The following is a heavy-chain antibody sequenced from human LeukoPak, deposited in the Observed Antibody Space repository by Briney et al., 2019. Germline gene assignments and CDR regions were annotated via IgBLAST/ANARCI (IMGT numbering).Heavy chain of an antibody. V-gene: IGHV1-18*01. CDR3: ARVTNPEWLDP. Sequence: ASVKVSCTASGYTFTDYGITWVRQAPGQGLEWLGWVSGYDGDTNYPQKFQGRVTLTTDTSTSTAYMDLRSLRSDDTAVYYRARVTNPEWLDPWGQGTLVTVSS. CDR1: GYTFTDYG. D-gene: IGHD3-3*01. J-gene: IGHJ5*02. CDR2: VSGYDGDT.